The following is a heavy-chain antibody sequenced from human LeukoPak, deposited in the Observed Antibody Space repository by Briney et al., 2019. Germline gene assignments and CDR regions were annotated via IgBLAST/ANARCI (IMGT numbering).Heavy chain of an antibody. V-gene: IGHV4-4*07. D-gene: IGHD6-13*01. J-gene: IGHJ4*02. CDR1: GGSISSYY. CDR2: IYTSGST. CDR3: ARLGSSSWYGYFDY. Sequence: SETLSLTCTVSGGSISSYYWSWIRQPAGKGLEWTGRIYTSGSTNYNPSLKSRVTMSVDTSKNQFSLKLSSVTAADTAVYYCARLGSSSWYGYFDYWGQGTLVTVSS.